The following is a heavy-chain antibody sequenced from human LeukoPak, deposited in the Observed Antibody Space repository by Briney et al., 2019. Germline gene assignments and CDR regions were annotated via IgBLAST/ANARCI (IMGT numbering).Heavy chain of an antibody. CDR1: GYTFTGYY. CDR3: VRSRPYYYGSGSLDY. V-gene: IGHV1-2*04. J-gene: IGHJ4*02. Sequence: GASVKVSCKASGYTFTGYYMHWVRQAPGQGLEWMGWINPNSGGTNYAQKFQGWVTMTRDTSISTAYMELSRLRSDDTAVYYCVRSRPYYYGSGSLDYWGQGTLVTVSS. D-gene: IGHD3-10*01. CDR2: INPNSGGT.